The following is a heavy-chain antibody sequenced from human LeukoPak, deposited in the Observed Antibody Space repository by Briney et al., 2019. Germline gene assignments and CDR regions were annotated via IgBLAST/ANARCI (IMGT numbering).Heavy chain of an antibody. CDR1: GYTFTGYY. J-gene: IGHJ3*02. CDR2: IIPNSGGT. D-gene: IGHD3-22*01. V-gene: IGHV1-2*02. Sequence: ASVKVSCKASGYTFTGYYIHWVRQAPGQGLEWMGWIIPNSGGTNYAQKFQGRVTMTRDTSISTAYMELSRLRSDDTAVYYCARDRIYDMGGAFDIWGQGTMVTVSS. CDR3: ARDRIYDMGGAFDI.